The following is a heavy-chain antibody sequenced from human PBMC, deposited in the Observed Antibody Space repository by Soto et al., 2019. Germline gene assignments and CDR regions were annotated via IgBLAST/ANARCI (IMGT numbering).Heavy chain of an antibody. Sequence: TLSLTCTVSGGSISSRSYYWGWIRQPPGKGLEWIGSMYYSGSTYYNPSLKSRVTISVDTSKNQFSLKLSSLTAADTAVYYCAADTVTLYYYYYGMDVWGQGTTVTVSS. CDR1: GGSISSRSYY. J-gene: IGHJ6*02. CDR3: AADTVTLYYYYYGMDV. D-gene: IGHD4-17*01. CDR2: MYYSGST. V-gene: IGHV4-39*01.